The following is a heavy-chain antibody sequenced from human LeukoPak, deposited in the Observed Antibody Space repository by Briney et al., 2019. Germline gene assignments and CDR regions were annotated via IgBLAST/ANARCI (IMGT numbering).Heavy chain of an antibody. Sequence: NPSETLSLTCTVSGGSISSYYWSWIRQPPGKGLEWIGYIYYSGSTSYNPSLKSRVTISVDTSKNQFSLKLSSVTAADTAVYYCARGITVAGPLHFDYWGQGTLVTVSS. D-gene: IGHD6-19*01. CDR1: GGSISSYY. V-gene: IGHV4-59*08. J-gene: IGHJ4*02. CDR3: ARGITVAGPLHFDY. CDR2: IYYSGST.